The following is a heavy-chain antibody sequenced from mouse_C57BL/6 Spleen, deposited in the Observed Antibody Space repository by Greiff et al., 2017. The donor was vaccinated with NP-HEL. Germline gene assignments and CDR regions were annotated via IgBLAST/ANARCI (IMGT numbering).Heavy chain of an antibody. D-gene: IGHD1-1*01. Sequence: EVQLQQSGPELVKPGDSVKISCKASGYSFTGYFMNWVMQSHGKSLEWIGRINPYNGDTFYNQKFKGKATLTVDKSSSTAHMELRSLTSEDSAVYYWARDDGSSGYYFDYWGQGTTLTVSS. J-gene: IGHJ2*01. CDR2: INPYNGDT. CDR3: ARDDGSSGYYFDY. V-gene: IGHV1-20*01. CDR1: GYSFTGYF.